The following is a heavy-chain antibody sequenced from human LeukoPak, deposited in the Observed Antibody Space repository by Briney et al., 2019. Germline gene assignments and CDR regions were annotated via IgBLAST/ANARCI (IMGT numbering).Heavy chain of an antibody. J-gene: IGHJ4*02. CDR2: ISSSSSTI. V-gene: IGHV3-48*01. D-gene: IGHD3-16*01. CDR1: GFTFSSYS. CDR3: AKGPTRGTYESDY. Sequence: GGSLRLSCAASGFTFSSYSMNWVRQAPGKGLEWVSYISSSSSTIYYADSVKGRFTISRDNAKNSLYLQMNSLRAEDTAVYYCAKGPTRGTYESDYWGQGTLVTVSS.